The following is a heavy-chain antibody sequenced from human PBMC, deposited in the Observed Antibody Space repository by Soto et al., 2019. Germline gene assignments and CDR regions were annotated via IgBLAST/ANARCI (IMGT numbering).Heavy chain of an antibody. V-gene: IGHV3-48*03. CDR2: ISSSGSTI. Sequence: PGGSLRLSCAASGFTFSSYEMNWVRQAPGKGLEWVSYISSSGSTIYYADSVKGRFTISRDNAKNSLYLQMSSLRAEDTAVYYCARETCGGHCYSPLWDYYYGMDVWGQGTTVTVSS. CDR1: GFTFSSYE. D-gene: IGHD2-21*02. J-gene: IGHJ6*02. CDR3: ARETCGGHCYSPLWDYYYGMDV.